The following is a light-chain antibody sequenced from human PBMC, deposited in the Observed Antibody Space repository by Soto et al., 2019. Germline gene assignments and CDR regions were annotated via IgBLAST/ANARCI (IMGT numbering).Light chain of an antibody. CDR2: DVS. CDR1: SSDVGGYHY. Sequence: SALTQPASVSGSPGQSITISCTGTSSDVGGYHYVSWYQQHPGKAPKLMIYDVSNRPSGVSNRFSGSKSGNTASLTISGLQAEDEADYYCSSYTSSSTLEGVFGTGTKLTVL. J-gene: IGLJ1*01. CDR3: SSYTSSSTLEGV. V-gene: IGLV2-14*01.